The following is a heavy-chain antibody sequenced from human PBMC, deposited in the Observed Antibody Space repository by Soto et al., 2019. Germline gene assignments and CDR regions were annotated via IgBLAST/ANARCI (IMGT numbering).Heavy chain of an antibody. J-gene: IGHJ4*02. V-gene: IGHV1-69*02. CDR1: GGPFSTYT. CDR2: IIPILGVA. CDR3: AKVRVVADAEGYDFDF. Sequence: QVQLVHSGAEVKKPGSSVKVSCKASGGPFSTYTISWVRQAPGQGLEWMGRIIPILGVANYAQKFQGRVSITADKSATTAYMELSSLRSEDTAMHYCAKVRVVADAEGYDFDFWGQGTLVTVSS. D-gene: IGHD5-12*01.